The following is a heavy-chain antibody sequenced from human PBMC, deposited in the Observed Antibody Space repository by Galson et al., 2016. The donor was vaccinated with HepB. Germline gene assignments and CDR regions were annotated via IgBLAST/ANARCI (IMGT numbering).Heavy chain of an antibody. J-gene: IGHJ4*02. CDR3: ARARYSNLPLGY. Sequence: SLRLSCAASGFIFSDYYMSWIRQAPGKGLEWISYISSSGNTMYNADSVKGRFTISRDNAKNSLYLQMNSLRADDTAVYYCARARYSNLPLGYWDQGTLVTVSS. CDR1: GFIFSDYY. CDR2: ISSSGNTM. V-gene: IGHV3-11*01. D-gene: IGHD4-11*01.